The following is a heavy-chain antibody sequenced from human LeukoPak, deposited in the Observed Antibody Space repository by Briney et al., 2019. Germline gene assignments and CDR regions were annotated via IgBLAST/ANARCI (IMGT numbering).Heavy chain of an antibody. J-gene: IGHJ4*02. CDR1: GGSISSSNYY. CDR2: FYYSGST. Sequence: PSETLSLTCTVSGGSISSSNYYWAWIRQPPGKELEWIGSFYYSGSTYYNPSLKSRVTISVDTSKNQFSLKLSSVTAADTAVYYCARRGRNYDFWSGYYESRDRLVYFDYWGQGTLVTVSS. V-gene: IGHV4-39*07. D-gene: IGHD3-3*01. CDR3: ARRGRNYDFWSGYYESRDRLVYFDY.